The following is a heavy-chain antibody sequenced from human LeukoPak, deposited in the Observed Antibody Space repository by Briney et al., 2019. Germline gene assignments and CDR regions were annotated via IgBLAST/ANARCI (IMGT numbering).Heavy chain of an antibody. CDR2: MNPNSGNT. D-gene: IGHD3-22*01. CDR1: GYTFTSYD. CDR3: ARDAMIVPGRWFDP. Sequence: ASVRVSCKASGYTFTSYDINWVRQATGQELEWMGWMNPNSGNTGYAQKFQGRVTMTRNTTISTAYMELSSLRSEDTAVYYCARDAMIVPGRWFDPWGQGTLVTVSS. V-gene: IGHV1-8*01. J-gene: IGHJ5*02.